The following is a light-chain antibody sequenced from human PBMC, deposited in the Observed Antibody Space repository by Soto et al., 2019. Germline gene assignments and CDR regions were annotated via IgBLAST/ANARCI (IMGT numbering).Light chain of an antibody. V-gene: IGKV4-1*01. CDR2: WAS. CDR3: QQYYGTPLT. J-gene: IGKJ4*01. CDR1: QSVLYSSDNKTY. Sequence: DIVMTQSPDSLVVSLGERATINCKSSQSVLYSSDNKTYLAWYQQRPGQPPKLLIRWASMRGSGVPDRFSGSGSGTDFTLTISSLQAEDVAIYYCQQYYGTPLTFGGGTKVEIK.